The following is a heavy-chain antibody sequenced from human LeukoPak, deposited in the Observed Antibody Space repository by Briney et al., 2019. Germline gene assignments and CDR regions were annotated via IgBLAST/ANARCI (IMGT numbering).Heavy chain of an antibody. D-gene: IGHD7-27*01. Sequence: GGSLRLSCAASGFTFSDYAMNWVRQVPGKGPEWISYIGGRTTTIYYADSVQGRFTISRDNAKNSLYLQMNSLRAEDTALYYCARGPQLGHFFAYWGQGTLVTVST. CDR1: GFTFSDYA. CDR2: IGGRTTTI. V-gene: IGHV3-48*04. CDR3: ARGPQLGHFFAY. J-gene: IGHJ4*02.